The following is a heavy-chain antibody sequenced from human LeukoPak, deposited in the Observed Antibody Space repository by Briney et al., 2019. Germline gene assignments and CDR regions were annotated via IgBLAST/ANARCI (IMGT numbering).Heavy chain of an antibody. Sequence: PSETLSLTCTVSGGSISSYYWSWIRQPPGKGLEWIGYIYYSGSTNYNPSPKSRVTISVDTSKNQFSLKLSSVTAADTAVYYCARVLNYYDSSGYYDDYYYYYYMDVWGKGTTVTVSS. CDR3: ARVLNYYDSSGYYDDYYYYYYMDV. J-gene: IGHJ6*03. D-gene: IGHD3-22*01. CDR2: IYYSGST. CDR1: GGSISSYY. V-gene: IGHV4-59*01.